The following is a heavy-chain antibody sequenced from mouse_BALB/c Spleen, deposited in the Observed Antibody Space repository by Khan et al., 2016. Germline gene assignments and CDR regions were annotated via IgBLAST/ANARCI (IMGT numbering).Heavy chain of an antibody. Sequence: VQLQQSGPDLVKPGASVKISCKASGYSFSAYYMDWVKQSHGKSLEWIGRVNPNNGGTTYNQKFKGKAMLTVDKSSTTAYMEFRSRTSEESAIYYCLRDAMDYWGQGTSVTVSS. CDR3: LRDAMDY. J-gene: IGHJ4*01. CDR1: GYSFSAYY. V-gene: IGHV1-18*01. CDR2: VNPNNGGT. D-gene: IGHD1-1*01.